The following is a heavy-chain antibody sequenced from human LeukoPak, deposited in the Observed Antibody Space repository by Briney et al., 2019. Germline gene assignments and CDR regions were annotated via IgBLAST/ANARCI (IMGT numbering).Heavy chain of an antibody. Sequence: PGGSLRLSCAASGFTFSSYWMHWVRQAPGKGLVWVSRINSDGSSTSYADSVKGRFNISRDNAKNTLYLQMNTLRAEDTAVYYCVSIPGDWGQGILVTVSS. CDR2: INSDGSST. J-gene: IGHJ4*02. D-gene: IGHD7-27*01. V-gene: IGHV3-74*01. CDR1: GFTFSSYW. CDR3: VSIPGD.